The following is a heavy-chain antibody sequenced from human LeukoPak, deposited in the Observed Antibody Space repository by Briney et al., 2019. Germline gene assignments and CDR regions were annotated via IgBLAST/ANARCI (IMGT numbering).Heavy chain of an antibody. CDR1: GFTFSSYS. CDR3: ARNWVDYNDEYYYYMDV. D-gene: IGHD4-11*01. CDR2: ISSSSSTI. J-gene: IGHJ6*03. Sequence: GGSLRLSCAASGFTFSSYSMNWVRQAPGKGLEWVSYISSSSSTIYYADSVKGRFTISRDNAKNSLYLQMNSLRAEDTAVYYCARNWVDYNDEYYYYMDVWGKGTTVTISS. V-gene: IGHV3-48*01.